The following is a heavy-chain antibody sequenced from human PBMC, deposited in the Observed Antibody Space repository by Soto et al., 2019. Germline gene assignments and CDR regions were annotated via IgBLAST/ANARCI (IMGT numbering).Heavy chain of an antibody. V-gene: IGHV3-53*01. CDR1: GFAVTSHY. D-gene: IGHD3-10*01. CDR2: IYSGGGK. Sequence: VGSLRLSCAASGFAVTSHYFAWVRQAPGRGLEWVSLIYSGGGKYYADSVKGRFTISRDTSEKTFYLQMNSLRSEDTAVYYCARSDPAYAYGLNVWGQGTTVTVS. CDR3: ARSDPAYAYGLNV. J-gene: IGHJ6*02.